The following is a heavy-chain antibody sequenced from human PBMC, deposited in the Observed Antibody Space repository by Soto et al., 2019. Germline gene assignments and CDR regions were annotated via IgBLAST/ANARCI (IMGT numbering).Heavy chain of an antibody. D-gene: IGHD3-9*01. V-gene: IGHV3-15*07. Sequence: VGSLRLSCAVSGVTLSNVWMNWIRQAPGNGPEWVGRIKSKTDGGTIEYAAPVKGRFTISRDDSKKTAYLQMNSLESEDTAVYYCSRDDSDWFFNWGRGTLVTVSS. CDR3: SRDDSDWFFN. CDR1: GVTLSNVW. CDR2: IKSKTDGGTI. J-gene: IGHJ4*02.